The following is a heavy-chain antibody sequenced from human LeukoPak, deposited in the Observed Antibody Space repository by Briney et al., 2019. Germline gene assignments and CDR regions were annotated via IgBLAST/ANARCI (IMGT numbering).Heavy chain of an antibody. Sequence: TGGSLRLSCAASGFTFSSYSMNWVRQAPGKGLEWVSSISSSSSYIYYADSVKGRFTISRDNAKNSLYLQMNSLRVEDMAVYYCARVYSGGYYDYWGQGTLVTVSS. CDR3: ARVYSGGYYDY. CDR2: ISSSSSYI. CDR1: GFTFSSYS. V-gene: IGHV3-21*01. D-gene: IGHD1-26*01. J-gene: IGHJ4*02.